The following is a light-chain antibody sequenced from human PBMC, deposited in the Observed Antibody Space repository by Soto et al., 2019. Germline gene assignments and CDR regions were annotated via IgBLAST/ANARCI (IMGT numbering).Light chain of an antibody. CDR1: QSVSSS. Sequence: EIVLTQSPATLSLSPGERATLSCRASQSVSSSLAWYQQKPGQAPRLLIYDASNRATGIPARFSGSGSGTDFPRTISSLEPEDFAVYYCQQHSNWPPLTFGGGTKGEIK. V-gene: IGKV3-11*01. J-gene: IGKJ4*01. CDR3: QQHSNWPPLT. CDR2: DAS.